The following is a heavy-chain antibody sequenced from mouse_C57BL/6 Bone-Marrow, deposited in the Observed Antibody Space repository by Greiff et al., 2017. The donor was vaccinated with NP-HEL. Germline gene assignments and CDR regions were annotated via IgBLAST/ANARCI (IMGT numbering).Heavy chain of an antibody. CDR1: GFNIKDDY. CDR2: IDPENGDT. CDR3: TTLDGYYLNYAMDY. Sequence: EVQLQQSGAELVRPGASVKLSCTASGFNIKDDYMHWVKQRPEQGLEWIGWIDPENGDTEYASKFQGKATITADTSSNTAYLQLSSLTSEDTAVYYCTTLDGYYLNYAMDYWGQGTSVTVSS. J-gene: IGHJ4*01. D-gene: IGHD2-3*01. V-gene: IGHV14-4*01.